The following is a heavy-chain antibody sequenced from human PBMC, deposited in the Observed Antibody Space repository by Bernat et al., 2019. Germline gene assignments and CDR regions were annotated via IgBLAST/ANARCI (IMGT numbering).Heavy chain of an antibody. V-gene: IGHV4-39*01. J-gene: IGHJ6*03. D-gene: IGHD4-17*01. CDR1: GGSISITSYY. CDR3: ARRGGVTTDYYYMDV. CDR2: VYYSGST. Sequence: QMQLEESGPGLVKPSETLSLNCSVPGGSISITSYYWAWSRQPPGEGLEWIGTVYYSGSTNYNPPLKSRATISVDTSKNQFSLKLSSVTAADTAVYYCARRGGVTTDYYYMDVWGKGTTVTVSS.